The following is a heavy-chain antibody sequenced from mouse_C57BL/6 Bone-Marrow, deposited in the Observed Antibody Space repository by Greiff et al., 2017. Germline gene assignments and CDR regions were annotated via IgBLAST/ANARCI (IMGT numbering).Heavy chain of an antibody. CDR1: GFNIKDYY. CDR2: IDPEDGDT. D-gene: IGHD2-2*01. Sequence: EVQLKQSGAELVRPGASVKLSCTASGFNIKDYYMPWVQQRPEQGLEWIGRIDPEDGDTEYAPKFQGKATMTADTSSNTAYLQLSSRTAEDTAVYYCTTWVTEVDYWGQGTSVTVSA. CDR3: TTWVTEVDY. J-gene: IGHJ4*01. V-gene: IGHV14-1*01.